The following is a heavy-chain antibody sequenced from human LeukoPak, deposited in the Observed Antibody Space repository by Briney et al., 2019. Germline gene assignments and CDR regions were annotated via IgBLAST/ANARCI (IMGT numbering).Heavy chain of an antibody. CDR2: ISNSGTTT. J-gene: IGHJ4*02. D-gene: IGHD3-22*01. CDR1: GFTFSNYA. CDR3: AKDSPPYYHDSSSYFFDY. Sequence: PGGSLRLSCAASGFTFSNYAVTWVRQAPGKGLEWVSAISNSGTTTYYADSVKGRFTISRDNSKSTLYLQMNNLRAEDTAVYYCAKDSPPYYHDSSSYFFDYWGQGTLVTVSS. V-gene: IGHV3-23*01.